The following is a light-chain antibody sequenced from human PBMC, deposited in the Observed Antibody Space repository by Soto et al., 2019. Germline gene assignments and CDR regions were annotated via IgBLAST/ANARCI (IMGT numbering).Light chain of an antibody. J-gene: IGLJ2*01. CDR1: SSNIGAGYD. V-gene: IGLV1-40*01. CDR2: GNT. CDR3: QSYDSSLSVV. Sequence: VLTQPPSVSGAPGQRVTISCTGSSSNIGAGYDVHWYQQLPGTAPKLLIYGNTNRPSGVPDRFSGSKSGTSASLAITGLQAEDEADYYCQSYDSSLSVVFGGGTKLTVL.